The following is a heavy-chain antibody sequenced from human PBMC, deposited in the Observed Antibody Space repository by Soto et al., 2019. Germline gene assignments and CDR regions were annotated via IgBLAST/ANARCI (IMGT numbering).Heavy chain of an antibody. V-gene: IGHV4-34*01. D-gene: IGHD3-9*01. CDR3: ARKLEASIRHVEWFSYKWFDP. CDR1: GASLSCYA. CDR2: ITFRGVT. Sequence: SETLSLTCDVHGASLSCYAWSWIRQPPGKGLEWIGEITFRGVTNYHPSLKSRLSMSVDTSKNRISLNVSSVTAADTALYFCARKLEASIRHVEWFSYKWFDPWGPGTLVTVSS. J-gene: IGHJ5*02.